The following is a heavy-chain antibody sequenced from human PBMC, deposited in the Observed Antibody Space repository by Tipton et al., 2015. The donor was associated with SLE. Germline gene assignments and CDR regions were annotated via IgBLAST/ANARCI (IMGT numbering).Heavy chain of an antibody. J-gene: IGHJ3*02. V-gene: IGHV4-39*07. CDR3: ARDRSRDGYNFDAFDI. Sequence: TLSLTCTVSGGSISSSSYYWGWIRQPPGKGLEWIGSIYYSGSTYYNPSLKSRVTISVDTSKNQFSLKLSSVTAADTAVYYCARDRSRDGYNFDAFDIWGQGTMVTVSS. CDR2: IYYSGST. D-gene: IGHD5-24*01. CDR1: GGSISSSSYY.